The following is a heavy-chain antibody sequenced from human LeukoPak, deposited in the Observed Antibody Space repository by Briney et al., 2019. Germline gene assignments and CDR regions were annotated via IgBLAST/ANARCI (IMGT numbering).Heavy chain of an antibody. Sequence: GGSLRLSCAASGFSFSNYEMNWVRQTPGKGLEWVSYMSSSGSMTWYADSVKGRFTISRDNAKRSLYLQMNSLRAEDTAVYYCAREKVGANYYYYYMDVWGKGTTVTISS. CDR2: MSSSGSMT. V-gene: IGHV3-48*03. CDR3: AREKVGANYYYYYMDV. J-gene: IGHJ6*03. D-gene: IGHD1-26*01. CDR1: GFSFSNYE.